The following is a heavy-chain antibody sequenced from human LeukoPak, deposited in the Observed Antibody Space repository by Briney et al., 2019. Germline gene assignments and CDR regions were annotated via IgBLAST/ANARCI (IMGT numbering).Heavy chain of an antibody. CDR1: GASINTDSFY. CDR3: ASKVGATLYWFDP. V-gene: IGHV4-39*01. CDR2: SSYNGNT. J-gene: IGHJ5*02. D-gene: IGHD1-26*01. Sequence: PSETLSLTCTVSGASINTDSFYWAWIRQSPGKGLDWIGTSSYNGNTYYNASVKSRASISVDTSKNQFSLKLSSVTAADTAVYYCASKVGATLYWFDPWGQGTLVTVSS.